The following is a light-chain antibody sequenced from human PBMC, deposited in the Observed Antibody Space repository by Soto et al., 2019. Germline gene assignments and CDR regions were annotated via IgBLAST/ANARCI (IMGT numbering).Light chain of an antibody. V-gene: IGKV3-20*01. CDR2: GAS. Sequence: EIVLTQSPGTLSLSPGERATLSCRASQSVSSSYLAWYQHKPGQAPRHLIYGASSRATAIPDRSSGSGSGTDFTLTISSLEPEDSAVYYCQQYGSSPHTFGQGTKLEIK. CDR1: QSVSSSY. J-gene: IGKJ2*01. CDR3: QQYGSSPHT.